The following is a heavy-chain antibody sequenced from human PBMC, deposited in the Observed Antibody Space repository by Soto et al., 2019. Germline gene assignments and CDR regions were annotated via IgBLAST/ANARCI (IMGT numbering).Heavy chain of an antibody. J-gene: IGHJ1*01. Sequence: PGGSLRLSCAASGFTFDDYAMHWVRQVPGKGPEWVSGINWNSGSIGYGDSVKGRFAISRDNAKNSLHLQMNSLSAEDTAFYYCVKDESINWYSGHFRHWGQGTLVTVSS. D-gene: IGHD6-13*01. CDR1: GFTFDDYA. V-gene: IGHV3-9*01. CDR3: VKDESINWYSGHFRH. CDR2: INWNSGSI.